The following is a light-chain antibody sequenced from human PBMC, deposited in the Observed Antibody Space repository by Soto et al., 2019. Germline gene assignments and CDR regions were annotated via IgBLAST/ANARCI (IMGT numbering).Light chain of an antibody. Sequence: DIQMTQSPSSLSASVGDSVTITCRASQGISNNLAWYQQKPGKVPKILIYGASTLQSGVPSRFSGSRSGTDFTLTISSLQPEDVATYYCQKYDSAPLTFGQGTKVDFK. J-gene: IGKJ1*01. CDR1: QGISNN. CDR2: GAS. CDR3: QKYDSAPLT. V-gene: IGKV1-27*01.